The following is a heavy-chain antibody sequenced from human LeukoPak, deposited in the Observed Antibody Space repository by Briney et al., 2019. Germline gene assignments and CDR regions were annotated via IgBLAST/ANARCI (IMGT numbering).Heavy chain of an antibody. CDR1: GYTFTSYD. J-gene: IGHJ4*02. Sequence: ASVKVSCKASGYTFTSYDINWVRQATGQGLEWMGWMNPNSGNTGYAQKFQGRVTMTRNTSISTAYMELSSLSSEDTAVYYCASLGYMITFGGVIVPFDYWGQGTLVTVSS. V-gene: IGHV1-8*01. CDR2: MNPNSGNT. D-gene: IGHD3-16*02. CDR3: ASLGYMITFGGVIVPFDY.